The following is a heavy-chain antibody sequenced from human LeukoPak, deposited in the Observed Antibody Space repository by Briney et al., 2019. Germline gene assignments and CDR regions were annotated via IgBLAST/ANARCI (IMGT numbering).Heavy chain of an antibody. CDR1: GFTFSSYY. CDR3: AREGAAAGSGYYFDY. V-gene: IGHV3-21*01. D-gene: IGHD6-13*01. J-gene: IGHJ4*02. CDR2: ISSSSSNI. Sequence: PGGSLRLSCAASGFTFSSYYMNWVRQAPGKGLEWVSSISSSSSNIYYADSVKGRFTISRDNAKNSLYLQMNSLRAEDTAVYYCAREGAAAGSGYYFDYWGQGTLVAVSS.